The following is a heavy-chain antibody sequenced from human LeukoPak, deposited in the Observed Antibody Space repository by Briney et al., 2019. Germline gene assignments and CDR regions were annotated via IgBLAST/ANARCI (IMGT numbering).Heavy chain of an antibody. D-gene: IGHD6-13*01. J-gene: IGHJ5*02. CDR3: ARDVGGYSSSWYPPTGFDP. CDR1: GFTFSSYA. Sequence: GRSLRLSCAASGFTFSSYAMHWVRQAPGKGLEWVAVISYDGSNKYYADSVKGRFTISRDNSKNTLYLQMNSLRAEDTAAYYCARDVGGYSSSWYPPTGFDPRGQGTLVTVSS. CDR2: ISYDGSNK. V-gene: IGHV3-30-3*01.